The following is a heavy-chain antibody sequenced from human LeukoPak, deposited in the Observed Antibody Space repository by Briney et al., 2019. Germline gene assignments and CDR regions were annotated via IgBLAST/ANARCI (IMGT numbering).Heavy chain of an antibody. CDR3: ERDRGYCSSTSCYDWFDP. V-gene: IGHV1-2*02. J-gene: IGHJ5*02. CDR1: GYTFTGYY. CDR2: INPNSGGT. D-gene: IGHD2-2*01. Sequence: ASVKVSCKASGYTFTGYYMHWVRQAPGQGLEWMGWINPNSGGTNYAQKFQGRVTMTRDTSISTAYMELSRLRSDDTAVYYCERDRGYCSSTSCYDWFDPWGQGTLVTVSS.